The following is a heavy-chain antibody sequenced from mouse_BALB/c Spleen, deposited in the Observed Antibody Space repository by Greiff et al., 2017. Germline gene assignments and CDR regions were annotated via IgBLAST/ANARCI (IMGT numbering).Heavy chain of an antibody. CDR1: GYTFTSYY. CDR2: INPSNGGT. J-gene: IGHJ3*01. Sequence: QVQLQQSGAELVKPGASVKLSCKASGYTFTSYYMYWVKQRPGQGLQWIGEINPSNGGTNFNEKFKSKATLTVDKSSSTAYMQLSSLTSEDSAVYYCTRHIAYWGQGTLVTVSA. V-gene: IGHV1S81*02. CDR3: TRHIAY.